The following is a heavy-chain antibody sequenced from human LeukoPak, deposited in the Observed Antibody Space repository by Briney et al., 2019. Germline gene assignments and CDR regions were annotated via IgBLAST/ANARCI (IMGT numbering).Heavy chain of an antibody. CDR2: ISAYNGNT. CDR3: ARIPGYCSSTSCSWVWAFDY. V-gene: IGHV1-18*01. CDR1: GYTFTSYG. J-gene: IGHJ4*02. D-gene: IGHD2-2*01. Sequence: GASVKVSCKASGYTFTSYGISWVRQAPGQGLEWMGWISAYNGNTNYAQKLQGRVTMTTDISTSTAYMELRSLRSDDTAVYYCARIPGYCSSTSCSWVWAFDYWGQGTLVTVSS.